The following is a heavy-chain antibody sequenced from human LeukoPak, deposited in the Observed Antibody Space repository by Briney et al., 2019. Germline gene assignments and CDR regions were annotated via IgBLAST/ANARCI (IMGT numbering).Heavy chain of an antibody. CDR3: ASPRRDSSGSLIDY. D-gene: IGHD3-22*01. Sequence: SVKVSCXASGGTFSSYAISWVRQAPGQGLEWMGRIIPIFGTANYAQKFQGRVTITTDESTSTAYMELSSLRSEDTAVYYCASPRRDSSGSLIDYWGQGTLVTVSS. CDR2: IIPIFGTA. J-gene: IGHJ4*02. V-gene: IGHV1-69*05. CDR1: GGTFSSYA.